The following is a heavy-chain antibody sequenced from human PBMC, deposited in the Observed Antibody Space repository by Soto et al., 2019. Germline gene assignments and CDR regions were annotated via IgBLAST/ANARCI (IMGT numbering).Heavy chain of an antibody. Sequence: GGSLRLSCAASGFTFSSYSMNWVRQAPGKGLEWVSSISSSSSYIYYADKVKGRITISRDNAKNSMYLQMNSLRAEDTSVYYCARFLGELSLERYFDYWGQGTLVNVSS. D-gene: IGHD3-16*02. J-gene: IGHJ4*02. V-gene: IGHV3-21*01. CDR3: ARFLGELSLERYFDY. CDR1: GFTFSSYS. CDR2: ISSSSSYI.